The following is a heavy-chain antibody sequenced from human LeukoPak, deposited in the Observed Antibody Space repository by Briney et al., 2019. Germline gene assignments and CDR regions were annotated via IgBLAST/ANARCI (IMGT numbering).Heavy chain of an antibody. CDR3: ARQASPRNWFDP. V-gene: IGHV4-39*01. CDR2: INHSGST. J-gene: IGHJ5*02. CDR1: GGSISSSSYY. Sequence: SETLSLTCTVSGGSISSSSYYWSWIRQPPGKGLEWIGEINHSGSTNYNPSLKSRVTISVDTSKNQFSLKLSSVTAADTAVYYCARQASPRNWFDPWGQGTLVTVSS.